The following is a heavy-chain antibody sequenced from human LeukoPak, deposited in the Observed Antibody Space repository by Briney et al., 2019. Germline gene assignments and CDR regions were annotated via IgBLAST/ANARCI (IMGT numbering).Heavy chain of an antibody. CDR3: ARDEYYYGSGSYYNY. CDR1: GGSISSYY. Sequence: PSETLSLTCTVSGGSISSYYWSWIRQPPGKGLEWIGYIYYSGGTNYNPSLKSRVTISVDTSKNQFSLKLSSVTAADTAVYYCARDEYYYGSGSYYNYWGQGTLVTVSS. D-gene: IGHD3-10*01. CDR2: IYYSGGT. J-gene: IGHJ4*02. V-gene: IGHV4-59*01.